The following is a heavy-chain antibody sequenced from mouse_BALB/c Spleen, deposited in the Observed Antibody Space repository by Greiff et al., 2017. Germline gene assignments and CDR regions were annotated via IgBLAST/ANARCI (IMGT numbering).Heavy chain of an antibody. Sequence: DVQLVESGGDLVKPGGSLKLSCAASGFTFSSYGMSWVRQTPDKRLEWVATISSGGSYTYYPDSVKGRFTISSDNAKNTLYLQMSSLKSEDTAMYYCARRVYGTWFAYWGQGTLVTVSA. V-gene: IGHV5-6*01. J-gene: IGHJ3*01. CDR3: ARRVYGTWFAY. CDR1: GFTFSSYG. D-gene: IGHD2-1*01. CDR2: ISSGGSYT.